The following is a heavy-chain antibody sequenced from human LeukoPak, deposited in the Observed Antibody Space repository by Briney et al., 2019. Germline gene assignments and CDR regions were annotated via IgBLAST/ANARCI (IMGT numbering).Heavy chain of an antibody. V-gene: IGHV4-39*01. Sequence: PSETLSLTCTVSGGSISSSSYYWGGIRQPPGKGLEWIGSIYYSGSTYYNPSLKSRVTISVDTSKNQFSLKLSSVTAADTAVYYCARQWGVGYCSSTSCYTGAFDIWGQGTMVTVSS. CDR1: GGSISSSSYY. J-gene: IGHJ3*02. D-gene: IGHD2-2*02. CDR2: IYYSGST. CDR3: ARQWGVGYCSSTSCYTGAFDI.